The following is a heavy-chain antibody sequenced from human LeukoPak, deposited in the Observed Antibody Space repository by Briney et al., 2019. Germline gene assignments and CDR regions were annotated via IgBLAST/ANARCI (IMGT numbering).Heavy chain of an antibody. CDR2: INPSIGST. CDR3: ARGLYDPGNSHLNWFDP. D-gene: IGHD2/OR15-2a*01. V-gene: IGHV1-46*01. J-gene: IGHJ5*02. CDR1: GYTFSSYY. Sequence: PGASVKVSCTASGYTFSSYYMHWVRQAPGQGLEWMGIINPSIGSTSYAQKFQGRVTMTRDTSTNTVYMELSSLRSEDTAVYYCARGLYDPGNSHLNWFDPWGQGTLVTVFS.